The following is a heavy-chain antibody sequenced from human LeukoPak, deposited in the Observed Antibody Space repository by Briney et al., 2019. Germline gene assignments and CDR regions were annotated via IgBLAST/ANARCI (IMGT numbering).Heavy chain of an antibody. CDR1: GFSFSSYW. V-gene: IGHV3-7*01. J-gene: IGHJ3*02. D-gene: IGHD3-22*01. CDR2: IKQDGSEK. Sequence: GGSLRLSCAASGFSFSSYWMSWVRQAPGKGLEWVANIKQDGSEKYYVDSVKGRFTISRDNAKNSLYLQMNSLRAEDTAVYYCARDRGGEYYYDSSGYQLNDAFDIWGQGTMVTVSS. CDR3: ARDRGGEYYYDSSGYQLNDAFDI.